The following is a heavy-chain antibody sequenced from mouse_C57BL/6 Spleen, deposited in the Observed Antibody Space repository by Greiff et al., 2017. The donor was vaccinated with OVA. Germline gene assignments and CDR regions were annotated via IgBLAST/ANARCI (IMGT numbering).Heavy chain of an antibody. CDR1: GYTFTSYW. D-gene: IGHD1-1*01. Sequence: QVQLQQSGAELVKPGASVKLSCKASGYTFTSYWMHWVKQRPGQGLEWIGMIHPNSGSINYNEKFKSKATLTVDKSSSTAYMQLSSLTSEDSAVYYGARHPIYYYGSSRDYYAMDYWGQGTSVTVSS. CDR3: ARHPIYYYGSSRDYYAMDY. CDR2: IHPNSGSI. V-gene: IGHV1-64*01. J-gene: IGHJ4*01.